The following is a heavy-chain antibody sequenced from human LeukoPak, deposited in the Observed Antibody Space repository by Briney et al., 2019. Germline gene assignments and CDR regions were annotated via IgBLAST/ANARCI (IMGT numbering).Heavy chain of an antibody. J-gene: IGHJ3*02. CDR1: GGTFSSYA. Sequence: ASVKVSCKTSGGTFSSYAISWVRQAPGQGLEWMGWISAYNGNTNYAQKLQGRVTMTTDTSTSTAYMELRSLRSDDTAVYYCARLNDAFDIWGQGTMVTVSS. CDR3: ARLNDAFDI. V-gene: IGHV1-18*01. CDR2: ISAYNGNT.